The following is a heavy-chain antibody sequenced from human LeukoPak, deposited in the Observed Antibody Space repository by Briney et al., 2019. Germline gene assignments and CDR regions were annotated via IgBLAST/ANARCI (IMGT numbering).Heavy chain of an antibody. CDR1: GGTFSSYA. Sequence: WVKVSCKASGGTFSSYAISWVRQAPGQGLEWMGRIIPIFGTANYAQKFQGRVTITTDESTSTAYMELSSLRSDDTAVYYCARDLGLLAYCGGDCYSPLDYWGQGTLVTVSS. CDR2: IIPIFGTA. D-gene: IGHD2-21*02. V-gene: IGHV1-69*05. J-gene: IGHJ4*02. CDR3: ARDLGLLAYCGGDCYSPLDY.